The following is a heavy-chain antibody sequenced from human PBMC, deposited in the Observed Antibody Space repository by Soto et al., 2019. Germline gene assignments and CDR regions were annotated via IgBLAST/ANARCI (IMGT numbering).Heavy chain of an antibody. CDR1: EFTFSTFA. D-gene: IGHD3-22*01. J-gene: IGHJ4*02. Sequence: EVQLLESGGGLVQPGGSLRLSCAASEFTFSTFAMTWVRQAPGKGLEWVAFISGSGGGRHYIDSVKGRFTISRDNSKNTLYLQLNSLRAEDTAIYYCAKGVGDFYDSRAYYKPLRYWGRGTLVTVSS. CDR3: AKGVGDFYDSRAYYKPLRY. CDR2: ISGSGGGR. V-gene: IGHV3-23*01.